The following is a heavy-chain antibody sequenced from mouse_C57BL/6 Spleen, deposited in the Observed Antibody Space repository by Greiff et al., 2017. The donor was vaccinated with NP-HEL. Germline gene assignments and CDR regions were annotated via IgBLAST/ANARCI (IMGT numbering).Heavy chain of an antibody. V-gene: IGHV3-6*01. J-gene: IGHJ2*01. CDR2: ISYDGSN. Sequence: DVKLLESGPGLVKPSQSLSLTCSVTGYSITSGYYWNWIRQFPGNKLEWMGYISYDGSNNYNPSLKNRISITRDTSKNQFFLKLNSVTTEDTATYYCARGVYYGSTFDYWGQGTTLTVSS. CDR1: GYSITSGYY. D-gene: IGHD1-1*01. CDR3: ARGVYYGSTFDY.